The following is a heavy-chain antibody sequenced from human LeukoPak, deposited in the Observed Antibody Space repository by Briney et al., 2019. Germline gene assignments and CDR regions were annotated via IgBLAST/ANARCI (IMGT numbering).Heavy chain of an antibody. CDR3: ARASYYDPPRPYYYMDV. CDR2: INPSGGST. V-gene: IGHV1-46*01. D-gene: IGHD3-3*01. CDR1: GYTFTSYY. Sequence: ASVKVSCKASGYTFTSYYMHWVRQAPGQGLEWMGIINPSGGSTSYAQKFQGRVTMTRDTSTSTVYMELSSLRSEDTAVYYCARASYYDPPRPYYYMDVWGKGTTVTVSS. J-gene: IGHJ6*03.